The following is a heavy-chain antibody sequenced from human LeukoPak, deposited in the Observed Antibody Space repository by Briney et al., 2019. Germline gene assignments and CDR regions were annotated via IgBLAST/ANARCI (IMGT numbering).Heavy chain of an antibody. CDR3: ARELGNRVVDY. D-gene: IGHD7-27*01. J-gene: IGHJ4*02. CDR1: GYTFTGYY. Sequence: ASVKVSCKASGYTFTGYYMHWVRQAPGQGLEWMGWISAYNGNTNYAQKLQGRVTMTTDTSTSTAYMELRSLRSDDTAVYYCARELGNRVVDYWGQGTLVTVSS. V-gene: IGHV1-18*04. CDR2: ISAYNGNT.